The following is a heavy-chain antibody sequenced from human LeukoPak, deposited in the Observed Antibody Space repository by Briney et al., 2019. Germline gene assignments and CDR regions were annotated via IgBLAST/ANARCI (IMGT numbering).Heavy chain of an antibody. J-gene: IGHJ4*02. CDR3: ARGPIFGVVTNYYFDY. CDR1: GFTFSSYW. Sequence: GGSLRLSCAASGFTFSSYWMSWVGQAPGKGLEWVANIKQDGSEKYYVDSVKGRFAISRDNAKNSLYLQMNSLRAEDTAVYYCARGPIFGVVTNYYFDYWGQATLVTVSS. CDR2: IKQDGSEK. V-gene: IGHV3-7*01. D-gene: IGHD3-3*01.